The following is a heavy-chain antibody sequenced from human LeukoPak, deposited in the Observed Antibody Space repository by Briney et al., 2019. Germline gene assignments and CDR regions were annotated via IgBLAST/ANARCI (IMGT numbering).Heavy chain of an antibody. CDR2: IYTSGSP. D-gene: IGHD3-3*01. CDR1: GGSIGGHY. V-gene: IGHV4-4*07. J-gene: IGHJ3*01. CDR3: ARSEEGRFYDSAGYYEPFDL. Sequence: SETLSLTCSVSGGSIGGHYWNWIRQAPGKGLEWIGHIYTSGSPNYSPSLKSRVTFSRDTARSQIYLRMTSVTAADTAIYYCARSEEGRFYDSAGYYEPFDLWGQGVMVSVSS.